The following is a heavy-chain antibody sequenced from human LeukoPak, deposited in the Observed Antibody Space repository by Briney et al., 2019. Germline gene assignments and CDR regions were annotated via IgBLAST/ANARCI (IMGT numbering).Heavy chain of an antibody. Sequence: SVKVSCKASGGTFSRFGISWVRQAPGQGLEWMGGVIPMSGTANYAQKLQGRVTITADESTSTAYMELSSLRSEDTAVYYCARAPRNSSTMLDYWGQGTLVTVSS. CDR2: VIPMSGTA. D-gene: IGHD6-13*01. CDR3: ARAPRNSSTMLDY. V-gene: IGHV1-69*13. CDR1: GGTFSRFG. J-gene: IGHJ4*02.